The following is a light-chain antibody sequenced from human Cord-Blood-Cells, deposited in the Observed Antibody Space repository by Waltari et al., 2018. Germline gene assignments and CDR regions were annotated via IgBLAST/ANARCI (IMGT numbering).Light chain of an antibody. CDR3: SSYTSSSTLV. J-gene: IGLJ3*02. CDR2: YVS. Sequence: QSALTQPASVSGSPGQSITISCTGTSSDVGGYNYVSWYQQHPGKAPKLMIYYVSNRPSGVSNRVSGSKAGNTASLTISGLQAEDEADYYCSSYTSSSTLVFGGGTKLTVL. V-gene: IGLV2-14*03. CDR1: SSDVGGYNY.